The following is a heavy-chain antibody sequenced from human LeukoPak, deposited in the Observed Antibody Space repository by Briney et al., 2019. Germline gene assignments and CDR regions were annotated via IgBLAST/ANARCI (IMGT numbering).Heavy chain of an antibody. CDR3: ASGLRLGELSTNP. J-gene: IGHJ5*02. D-gene: IGHD3-16*02. Sequence: SETLSLTCAVSGYSISSGYYWGWIRQPPGKGLEWIGSIYHSGSTYYNPSLKSRVTISVDTSKNQFSLKLSSVTAADTAVYYCASGLRLGELSTNPWGQGTLVTVSS. V-gene: IGHV4-38-2*01. CDR2: IYHSGST. CDR1: GYSISSGYY.